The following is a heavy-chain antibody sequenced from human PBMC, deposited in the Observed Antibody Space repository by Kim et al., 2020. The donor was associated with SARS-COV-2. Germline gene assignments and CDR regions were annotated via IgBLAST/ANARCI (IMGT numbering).Heavy chain of an antibody. CDR3: AREIVRRDKSYFDY. D-gene: IGHD3-22*01. J-gene: IGHJ4*02. CDR2: IKPDSGEK. V-gene: IGHV3-7*01. Sequence: GGSLRLSCAASEFTFSDYWMTWVRQAPGKGLEWVANIKPDSGEKNYVGSVRGRFNISRDNAKSSMYLQMHSLRAEDSAFYYCAREIVRRDKSYFDYWGQGTLVTVPS. CDR1: EFTFSDYW.